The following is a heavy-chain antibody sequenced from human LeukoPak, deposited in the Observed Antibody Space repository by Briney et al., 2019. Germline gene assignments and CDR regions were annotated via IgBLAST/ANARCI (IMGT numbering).Heavy chain of an antibody. J-gene: IGHJ6*02. CDR2: FYSGGST. CDR3: ARGGYSTGWYSLDV. V-gene: IGHV3-53*01. Sequence: GRSLRLSCAASGFTVSSNYMSWVRQAPGKGLEWVSIFYSGGSTHYADSVKGRFTISRDNSKNTLYLQMNSLRAEDTAVYYCARGGYSTGWYSLDVWGQGTTVTVSS. D-gene: IGHD6-19*01. CDR1: GFTVSSNY.